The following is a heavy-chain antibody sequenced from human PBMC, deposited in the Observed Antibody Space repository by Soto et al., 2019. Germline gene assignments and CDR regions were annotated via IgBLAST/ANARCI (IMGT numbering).Heavy chain of an antibody. Sequence: PGGSLRLSCAASGFTFSSYAMNWVRQAPGKGLEWVSVISGSGSSTYYADSVKGRFTISRDNSKNTLYLQMNSLRAEDTAVYYCAKERSNYYDSSGVDYYYYGMDGWGQGTTVTVSS. V-gene: IGHV3-23*01. CDR2: ISGSGSST. J-gene: IGHJ6*02. D-gene: IGHD3-22*01. CDR3: AKERSNYYDSSGVDYYYYGMDG. CDR1: GFTFSSYA.